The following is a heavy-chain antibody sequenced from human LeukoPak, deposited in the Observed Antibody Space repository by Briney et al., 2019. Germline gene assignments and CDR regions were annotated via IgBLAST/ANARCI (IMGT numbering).Heavy chain of an antibody. D-gene: IGHD4-17*01. Sequence: GGSLRLSCVGSGFTFSNYAMMWVRQTQGKRLEWVSAIRGSGASTFYADSVKGRFTIFRDNFKNTVYLQMNNLRADDSAVYYCARDPNGDYIGAFDFQRWGLGTQVTVSS. V-gene: IGHV3-23*01. CDR2: IRGSGAST. CDR1: GFTFSNYA. CDR3: ARDPNGDYIGAFDFQR. J-gene: IGHJ1*01.